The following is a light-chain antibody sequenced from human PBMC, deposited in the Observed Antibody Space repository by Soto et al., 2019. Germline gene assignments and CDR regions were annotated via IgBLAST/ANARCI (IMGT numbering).Light chain of an antibody. CDR1: QNIDRF. J-gene: IGKJ1*01. CDR3: QQSYSNPPT. CDR2: SSY. Sequence: DIQMTQSPSSLSASVGDTVTISCRASQNIDRFINWYQQKPGKAPKLLIYSSYTLESGVPPRFTGGGSGTDFTLTVSSLQPKDSAYYYCQQSYSNPPTFGQGTKVEIK. V-gene: IGKV1-39*01.